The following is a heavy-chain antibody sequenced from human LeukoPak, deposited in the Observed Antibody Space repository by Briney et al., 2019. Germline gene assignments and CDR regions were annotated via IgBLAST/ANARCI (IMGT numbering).Heavy chain of an antibody. V-gene: IGHV3-23*01. J-gene: IGHJ5*02. CDR3: AKDDNYIRFLS. CDR2: IRGNGGNT. D-gene: IGHD3-16*01. Sequence: GGSLRLSCAASGFTFSSYAMNWVRQAPGKGLEWVSLIRGNGGNTYYADSVKGRFTISRDNSKNTLYLQMNRLRAEDTAVYYCAKDDNYIRFLSWGQGTLVTVSS. CDR1: GFTFSSYA.